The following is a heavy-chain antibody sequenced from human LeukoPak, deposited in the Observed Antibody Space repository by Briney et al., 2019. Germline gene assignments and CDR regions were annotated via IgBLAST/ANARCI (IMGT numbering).Heavy chain of an antibody. D-gene: IGHD6-19*01. Sequence: SETLSLTCAVSGGSISSRNWWSWVRQPPGKGLEWIGQIYHSGSPNYNPSLRSRVTISVDKSYNQFSLKLSSVTAADTAVYYCAKDQSSGWYHWFDPWGQGTLVTVSS. CDR1: GGSISSRNW. CDR2: IYHSGSP. V-gene: IGHV4-4*02. J-gene: IGHJ5*02. CDR3: AKDQSSGWYHWFDP.